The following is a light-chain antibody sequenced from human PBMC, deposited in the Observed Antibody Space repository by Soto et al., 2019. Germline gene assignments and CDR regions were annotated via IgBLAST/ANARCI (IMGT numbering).Light chain of an antibody. CDR2: ENN. J-gene: IGLJ3*02. CDR1: SSNIGNNY. V-gene: IGLV1-51*01. Sequence: QSVLTQPPSVSAAPGQKVTISCSGSSSNIGNNYVSWYQQLPGTAPKLLIYENNKRPSGIPDRFSGSKSGTSATLGITGLQTGDEADYYCRTWDKSLSAGVFGGGTKLTVL. CDR3: RTWDKSLSAGV.